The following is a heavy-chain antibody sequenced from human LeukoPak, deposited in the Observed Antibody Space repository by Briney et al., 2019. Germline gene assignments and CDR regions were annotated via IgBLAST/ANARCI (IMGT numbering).Heavy chain of an antibody. D-gene: IGHD3-10*01. CDR3: ARECGSGRCDYSMDV. CDR1: GFTFSWDF. J-gene: IGHJ6*04. CDR2: IKLDGSDQ. V-gene: IGHV3-7*03. Sequence: GGSLRLSCAVSGFTFSWDFMSWVRQAPGKGLEGVAHIKLDGSDQNYVDSVKGRFTISRDNAKNSLNLQMNSLRGEDTAVYYCARECGSGRCDYSMDVWGKGTTVTVSS.